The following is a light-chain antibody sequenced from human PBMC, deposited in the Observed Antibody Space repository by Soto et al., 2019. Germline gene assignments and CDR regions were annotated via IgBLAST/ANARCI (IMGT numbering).Light chain of an antibody. CDR3: QQSFTTPRT. J-gene: IGKJ2*01. CDR2: AAS. V-gene: IGKV1-39*01. CDR1: QRINTY. Sequence: DIQMTQFPSSLSASVGDRVTITCRASQRINTYLNWYQQKPGKAPKLLIYAASSLQSGVPSTFSGSGSGTDFTLTISSLQPEDFVTYYCQQSFTTPRTFGQGTKLEIK.